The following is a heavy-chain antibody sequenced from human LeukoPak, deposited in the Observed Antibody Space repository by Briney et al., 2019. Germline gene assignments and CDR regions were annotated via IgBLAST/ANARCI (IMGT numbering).Heavy chain of an antibody. Sequence: SETLSLTCAVYGGSFSDKYWTWIRQPPGKGLEWIGEINRSGGTNYNPSLESRVTMSIDTSKNQFSLKLSSVTAADTAVYFCARDAHGDMGWFDLWGRGTLVTVSS. CDR3: ARDAHGDMGWFDL. CDR2: INRSGGT. D-gene: IGHD4-17*01. V-gene: IGHV4-34*01. CDR1: GGSFSDKY. J-gene: IGHJ5*02.